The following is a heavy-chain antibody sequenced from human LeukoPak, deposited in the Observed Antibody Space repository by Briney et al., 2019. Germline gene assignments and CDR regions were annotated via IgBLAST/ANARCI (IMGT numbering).Heavy chain of an antibody. Sequence: GESLKISCKASGYSFTTYWIGWVRQMPGKGLEWMGIIYPADSTAHYSPSFQGQVTISVDKSINTAYLQWSSLKASDTAMYYCARRMTTYYDILTGYSPGWFDPWGQGTLVTVSS. J-gene: IGHJ5*02. CDR1: GYSFTTYW. V-gene: IGHV5-51*01. CDR2: IYPADSTA. CDR3: ARRMTTYYDILTGYSPGWFDP. D-gene: IGHD3-9*01.